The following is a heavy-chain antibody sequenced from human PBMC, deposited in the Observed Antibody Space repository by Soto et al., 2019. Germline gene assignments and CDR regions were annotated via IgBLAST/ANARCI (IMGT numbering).Heavy chain of an antibody. CDR1: GLTFSAFV. CDR2: VSPGGDVS. J-gene: IGHJ3*01. Sequence: EVQLLESGGGLVQPGGSLGLPVQPFGLTFSAFVWNGFPRPPGKGLEWVSTVSPGGDVSHYTDSVKGRFTISRDNSRRTLHLQMDSLRAEDAAVYFCVRRAITATTNWGAFDVWGQGTVVTVSS. CDR3: VRRAITATTNWGAFDV. V-gene: IGHV3-23*01. D-gene: IGHD1-20*01.